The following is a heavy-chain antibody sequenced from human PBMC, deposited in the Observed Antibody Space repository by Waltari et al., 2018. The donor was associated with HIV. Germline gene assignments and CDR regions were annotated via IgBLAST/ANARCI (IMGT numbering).Heavy chain of an antibody. Sequence: QVYLMESGGGVVQPGGSLKLSCAASGFTFSSYGMHWVRQAPGKGGDWVAVIWSDGYNKFYAGSVRGRFTFSRENCKYTLSLQMNSLRAEDTSLYYCVKERGPFNGFDIWGQGTMVTVSS. V-gene: IGHV3-33*06. CDR1: GFTFSSYG. J-gene: IGHJ3*02. CDR2: IWSDGYNK. CDR3: VKERGPFNGFDI. D-gene: IGHD3-16*01.